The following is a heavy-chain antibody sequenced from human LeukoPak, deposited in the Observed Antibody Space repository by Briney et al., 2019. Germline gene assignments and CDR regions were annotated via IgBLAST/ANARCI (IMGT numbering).Heavy chain of an antibody. V-gene: IGHV7-4-1*02. CDR3: ARDGSVEMATIVRAFDI. CDR2: INTNTGNP. Sequence: ASVKVSCKASGYTFTSYAMNWVRQAPGQGLEWMGWINTNTGNPTYAQGFTGRFVFSLDTSVSTAYLQISSLKAEDTAVYYCARDGSVEMATIVRAFDIWGQGTMVTVSS. D-gene: IGHD5-24*01. CDR1: GYTFTSYA. J-gene: IGHJ3*02.